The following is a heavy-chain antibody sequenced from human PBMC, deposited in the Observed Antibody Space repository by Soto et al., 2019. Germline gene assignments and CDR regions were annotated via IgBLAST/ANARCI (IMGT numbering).Heavy chain of an antibody. V-gene: IGHV1-46*01. CDR2: INPSGGST. CDR1: GYNFTSYY. Sequence: QVQLVQSGAEVKKPGASVKVSCKASGYNFTSYYMHWVRPAPGQGLEWMGIINPSGGSTTSAQKCQGRVTMTRDTSTSTVYMELSSLRSEDTVVYYWARVGGYSYGGVDYWGQGTLVTVFS. J-gene: IGHJ4*02. CDR3: ARVGGYSYGGVDY. D-gene: IGHD5-18*01.